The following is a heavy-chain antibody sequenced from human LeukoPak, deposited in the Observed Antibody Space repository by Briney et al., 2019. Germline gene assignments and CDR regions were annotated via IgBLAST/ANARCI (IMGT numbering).Heavy chain of an antibody. D-gene: IGHD3-3*01. CDR2: ISAYNGNT. V-gene: IGHV1-18*03. Sequence: ASVKVSCKASGYTFTSYGISWVRQAPGQGLEWMGWISAYNGNTNYAQKLQGRVTITRDTSASTAYMEVSSLRSEDMAVYYCARARYETRIWPKSRYDYYHYMDVWGKGTTVTVSS. CDR1: GYTFTSYG. J-gene: IGHJ6*03. CDR3: ARARYETRIWPKSRYDYYHYMDV.